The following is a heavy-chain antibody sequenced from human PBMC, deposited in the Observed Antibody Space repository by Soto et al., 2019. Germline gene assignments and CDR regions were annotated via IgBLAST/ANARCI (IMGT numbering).Heavy chain of an antibody. J-gene: IGHJ4*02. Sequence: GGSLRLSCAASGFIFSNYAMSWVRQAPGKGLEWVSLISGGGGTTYYADSVKGRFVISRDNSKNTLYLQMNSLRAEDTAVYYCAEDSRMAPGLLPGYWGQGTAVTVSS. D-gene: IGHD2-15*01. CDR3: AEDSRMAPGLLPGY. V-gene: IGHV3-23*01. CDR1: GFIFSNYA. CDR2: ISGGGGTT.